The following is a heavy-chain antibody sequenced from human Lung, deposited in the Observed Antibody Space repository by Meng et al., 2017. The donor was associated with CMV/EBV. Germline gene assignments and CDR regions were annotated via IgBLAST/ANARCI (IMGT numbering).Heavy chain of an antibody. CDR3: ARDPLYDLGNFYYYGMDV. CDR2: ISGSGSTI. CDR1: GFTFPTYS. J-gene: IGHJ6*02. V-gene: IGHV3-48*04. D-gene: IGHD3-3*01. Sequence: GGSLRLSCTASGFTFPTYSLHWVRQAPGKGLEWVSYISGSGSTIYYADSVKGRFTISRDNAKNSLHLQMNSLRAEDTAVYYCARDPLYDLGNFYYYGMDVWGQGXTVTVSS.